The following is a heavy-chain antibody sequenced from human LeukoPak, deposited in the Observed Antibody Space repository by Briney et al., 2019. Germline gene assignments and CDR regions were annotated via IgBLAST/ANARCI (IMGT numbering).Heavy chain of an antibody. D-gene: IGHD5-18*01. CDR2: ISGSGVTT. J-gene: IGHJ4*02. CDR3: AKEEVYSSYSPNVDY. CDR1: GFTFSSNA. V-gene: IGHV3-23*01. Sequence: GGSLRLSCAASGFTFSSNAMSWVRQAPGQGLEWVSAISGSGVTTYYADSVKGRFTISRDNSKNTLYLQMNSLRAEDTAVYYCAKEEVYSSYSPNVDYWGQGTLVTVSS.